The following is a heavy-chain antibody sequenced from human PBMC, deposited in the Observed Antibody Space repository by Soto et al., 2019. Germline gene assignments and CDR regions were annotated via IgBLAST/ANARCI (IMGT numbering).Heavy chain of an antibody. D-gene: IGHD6-6*01. Sequence: ASVNVSCKASGYTFTSYAMHWVRQAPGQRLEWMGWINAGNGNTKYSQKFQGRVTITRDTSASTAYMELSSLRSEDTAVYYCARAIGSSWGIYYYYGMDVWGQATTVTVSS. CDR1: GYTFTSYA. V-gene: IGHV1-3*01. CDR2: INAGNGNT. J-gene: IGHJ6*02. CDR3: ARAIGSSWGIYYYYGMDV.